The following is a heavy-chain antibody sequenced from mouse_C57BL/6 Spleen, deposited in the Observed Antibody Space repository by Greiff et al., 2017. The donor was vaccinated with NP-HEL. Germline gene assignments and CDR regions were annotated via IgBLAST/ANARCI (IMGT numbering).Heavy chain of an antibody. CDR1: GFTFSDYG. CDR3: AIDGYYAWFAY. D-gene: IGHD2-3*01. V-gene: IGHV5-17*01. J-gene: IGHJ3*01. CDR2: ISSGSSTI. Sequence: EVKLMESGGGLVKPGGSLKLSCAASGFTFSDYGMHWVRQAPEKGLEWVAYISSGSSTIYYADTVKGRFTISRDNAKNTLFLQMTSLRSEDTAMYYCAIDGYYAWFAYWGQGTLVTVSA.